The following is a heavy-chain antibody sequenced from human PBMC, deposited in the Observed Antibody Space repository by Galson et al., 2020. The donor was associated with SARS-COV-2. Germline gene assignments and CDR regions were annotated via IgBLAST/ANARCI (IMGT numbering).Heavy chain of an antibody. CDR3: ARGIYGSGSHTESDY. Sequence: ASVKVSCKASGYTFTSHYLHWVRQAPGQGLEWMGLFNPSGTTTTYAQKFQGRVSMTKDTSTSTAYLQLSSLRVEDTAVYYCARGIYGSGSHTESDYWGQGTRVTVSS. D-gene: IGHD3-10*01. CDR1: GYTFTSHY. J-gene: IGHJ4*02. V-gene: IGHV1-46*01. CDR2: FNPSGTTT.